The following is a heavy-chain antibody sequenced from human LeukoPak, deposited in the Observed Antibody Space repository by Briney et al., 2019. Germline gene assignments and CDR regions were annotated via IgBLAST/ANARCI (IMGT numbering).Heavy chain of an antibody. CDR3: ARERGYGPVYYYYYYMDV. CDR1: GGTFSSYA. Sequence: SVKVSCKASGGTFSSYAISWVRQAPGQGLEWMGGIIPIFGTANYAQKFQGRVTITADKSTSTAYMELSSLRSEDTAVYYCARERGYGPVYYYYYYMDVWGKGTTVTVSS. J-gene: IGHJ6*03. CDR2: IIPIFGTA. D-gene: IGHD6-13*01. V-gene: IGHV1-69*06.